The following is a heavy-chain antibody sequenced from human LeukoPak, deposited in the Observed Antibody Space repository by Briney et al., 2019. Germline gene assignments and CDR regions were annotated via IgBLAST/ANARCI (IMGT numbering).Heavy chain of an antibody. Sequence: GRSLRLSCTASGFTFGDYAMSWLRQAPGKGLEWVGFIRSKAYGGTTEYAASVKGRFTISRDDSKSIAYLQMNSLKTEDTAVYYCTRGGSGSYSRDYYYMDVWGKGTTVTVSS. D-gene: IGHD3-10*01. CDR3: TRGGSGSYSRDYYYMDV. CDR1: GFTFGDYA. CDR2: IRSKAYGGTT. J-gene: IGHJ6*03. V-gene: IGHV3-49*03.